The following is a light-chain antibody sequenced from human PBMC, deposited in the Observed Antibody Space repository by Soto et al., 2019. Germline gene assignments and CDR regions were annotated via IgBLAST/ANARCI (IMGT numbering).Light chain of an antibody. CDR2: AAS. V-gene: IGKV1-5*01. CDR1: QSISSW. J-gene: IGKJ1*01. Sequence: DIQMTQSPSILSASVGDRVTITCRASQSISSWLAWYQQKPGKAPNLLIYAASSLETGVPSRFSGSGSGTEFTLSISSLQPDDSASYYCQQYNSYSKTFGQGTKVDI. CDR3: QQYNSYSKT.